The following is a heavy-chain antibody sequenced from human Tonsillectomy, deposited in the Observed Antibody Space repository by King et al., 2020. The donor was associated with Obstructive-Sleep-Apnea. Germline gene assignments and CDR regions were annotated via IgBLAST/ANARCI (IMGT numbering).Heavy chain of an antibody. CDR1: GFTFDDYT. CDR3: AKGSFVSGQKIET. Sequence: VQLVESGGVVVQPGGSLRLSCAASGFTFDDYTMHWVRQAPGKGLEWVSLITWDGRKTYYIDSVKGRFTISRDNRKNSLYLQMNNLRTEDTALYYCAKGSFVSGQKIETWGQGTLVTVSS. J-gene: IGHJ5*02. D-gene: IGHD6-19*01. V-gene: IGHV3-43*01. CDR2: ITWDGRKT.